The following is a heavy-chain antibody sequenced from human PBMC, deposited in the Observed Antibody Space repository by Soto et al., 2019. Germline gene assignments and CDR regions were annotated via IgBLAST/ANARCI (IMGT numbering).Heavy chain of an antibody. CDR3: ARDRALTIFGVARKGPWFDP. J-gene: IGHJ5*02. CDR1: GYTFTGYA. V-gene: IGHV1-3*01. D-gene: IGHD3-3*01. Sequence: VTVSCKASGYTFTGYAMHWVRQAPGQRLEWMGWINAGNGNTKYSQKFQGRVTITRDTSASTAYMELSSLRSEDTAVYYCARDRALTIFGVARKGPWFDPWGQGTLVTVSS. CDR2: INAGNGNT.